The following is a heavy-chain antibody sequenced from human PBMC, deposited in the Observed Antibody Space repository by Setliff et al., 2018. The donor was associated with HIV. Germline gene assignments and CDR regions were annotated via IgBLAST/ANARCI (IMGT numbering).Heavy chain of an antibody. CDR3: ARDYYCSSTSCYGCCAFDI. D-gene: IGHD2-2*01. J-gene: IGHJ3*02. V-gene: IGHV1-3*01. CDR2: INAGNGNT. Sequence: AAVKVSCKASGYTFTSYAMHWVRQAPGQRLEWMGWINAGNGNTKYSQKFQGRVTITRDTSASTAYMEPSSLRSEDTAVYYCARDYYCSSTSCYGCCAFDIWGQGTMVTVSS. CDR1: GYTFTSYA.